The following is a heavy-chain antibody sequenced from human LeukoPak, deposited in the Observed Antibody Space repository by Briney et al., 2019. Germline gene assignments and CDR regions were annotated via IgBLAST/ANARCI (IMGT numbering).Heavy chain of an antibody. CDR2: ISAYNGNT. Sequence: ASVKVSCKASGYTFTSYGISWVRQAPGQGLKWMGWISAYNGNTNYAQKLQGRVTMTTDTSTSTAYMELRSLRSDDTAVYYCARDPGRITMVRGVFDYWGQGTLVTVSS. V-gene: IGHV1-18*04. J-gene: IGHJ4*02. CDR3: ARDPGRITMVRGVFDY. D-gene: IGHD3-10*01. CDR1: GYTFTSYG.